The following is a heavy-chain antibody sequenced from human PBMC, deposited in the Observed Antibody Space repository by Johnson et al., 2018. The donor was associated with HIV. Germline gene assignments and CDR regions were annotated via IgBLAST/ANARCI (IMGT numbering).Heavy chain of an antibody. J-gene: IGHJ3*02. Sequence: QVQLVESGGGLVKPGGSLRLSCAASGFTFSDYYMSWIRQAPGKGLEWVAVISYDGSNKYYADSVKGRFTISRDNSKNTLYLQMNSLRAEDAAVYYCARDLRGYPIIDAFDIWGQGTMVTVSS. CDR2: ISYDGSNK. D-gene: IGHD3-3*01. CDR3: ARDLRGYPIIDAFDI. V-gene: IGHV3-30-3*01. CDR1: GFTFSDYY.